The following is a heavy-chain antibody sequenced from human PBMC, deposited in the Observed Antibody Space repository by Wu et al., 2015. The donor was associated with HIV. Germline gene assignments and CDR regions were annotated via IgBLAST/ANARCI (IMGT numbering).Heavy chain of an antibody. V-gene: IGHV1-69*18. Sequence: VQLVQSGAEVKKPGSSVRVSCKASGGTFSSYSFNWVRQAPGQGLEWMGRIIPISGTTDYAQKFQGRITITADESTRTTYMELSSLRYEDTAVYFCARELLWGEDFWGQGTRVTVSS. J-gene: IGHJ4*02. CDR1: GGTFSSYS. CDR3: ARELLWGEDF. D-gene: IGHD2-21*01. CDR2: IIPISGTT.